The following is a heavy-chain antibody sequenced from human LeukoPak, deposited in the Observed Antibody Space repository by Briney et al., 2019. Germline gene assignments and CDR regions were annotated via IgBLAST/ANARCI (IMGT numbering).Heavy chain of an antibody. V-gene: IGHV3-48*03. CDR1: GFTFSSYE. D-gene: IGHD5-24*01. CDR2: ITNSGSSI. CDR3: ARTRDGPFEY. Sequence: GGSLRLSCAASGFTFSSYEMNWVRQAPGKGLEWRSHITNSGSSIQYADSVKGRFTISRDNARNSLYLQMNSLRAEDTAVYYCARTRDGPFEYWGQGTLVTVSS. J-gene: IGHJ4*02.